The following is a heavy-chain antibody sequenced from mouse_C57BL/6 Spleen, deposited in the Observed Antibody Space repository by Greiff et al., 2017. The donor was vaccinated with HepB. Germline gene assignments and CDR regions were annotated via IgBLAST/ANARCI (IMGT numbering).Heavy chain of an antibody. D-gene: IGHD2-2*01. CDR3: GRDRCLGYEYFDY. CDR2: ISDGGSYT. V-gene: IGHV5-4*01. CDR1: GFTFSSYA. Sequence: EVKLMESGGGLVKPGGSLKLSCAASGFTFSSYAMSWVRQTPEKRLEWVATISDGGSYTYYPDNVKGRFTISRDNAKNNLYLQMSHLKSEDTAMYYGGRDRCLGYEYFDYWGQGTTLTVSS. J-gene: IGHJ2*01.